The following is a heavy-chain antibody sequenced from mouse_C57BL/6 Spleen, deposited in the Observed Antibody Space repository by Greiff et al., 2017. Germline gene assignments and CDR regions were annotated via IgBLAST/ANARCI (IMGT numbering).Heavy chain of an antibody. CDR2: ISYSGST. CDR3: ARDGDDGYGWFAY. D-gene: IGHD2-3*01. J-gene: IGHJ3*01. V-gene: IGHV3-1*01. Sequence: EVKLLESGPGMVKPSQSLSLTCTVTGYSITSGYDWHWIRHFPGNKLEWMGYISYSGSTNYNPSLKSRISITHDTSKNHFFLKLNSVTTEDTATYYCARDGDDGYGWFAYWGQGTLVTVSA. CDR1: GYSITSGYD.